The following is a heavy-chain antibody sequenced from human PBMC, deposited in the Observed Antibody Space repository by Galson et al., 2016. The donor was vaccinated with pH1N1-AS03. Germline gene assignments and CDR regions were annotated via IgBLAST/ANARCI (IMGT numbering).Heavy chain of an antibody. CDR2: ISAYYGDT. V-gene: IGHV1-18*01. J-gene: IGHJ4*02. Sequence: SVKVSCKASGYTFTTYGISWVRQAHGQGLEWMGWISAYYGDTHFAHKFQERVTLTRDTSTATAYMELRNLRSDDTAVYYCVRESEISGVGFFNYWGQGTLVTVSS. CDR1: GYTFTTYG. D-gene: IGHD3-3*01. CDR3: VRESEISGVGFFNY.